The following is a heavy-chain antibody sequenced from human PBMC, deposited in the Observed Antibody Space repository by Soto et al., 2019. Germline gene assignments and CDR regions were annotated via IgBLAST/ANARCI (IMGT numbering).Heavy chain of an antibody. V-gene: IGHV1-69*01. D-gene: IGHD3-9*01. CDR2: IIPIFGTA. CDR1: GGTFSSYA. Sequence: SVKVSCKASGGTFSSYAISWVRQAPVQGLEWMGGIIPIFGTANYAQKFQGRVTITADESTSTAYMELSSLRSEDTAVYYCARDRYYDILTGYYPPHSYYYYGMDVWGQGTTVTVSS. CDR3: ARDRYYDILTGYYPPHSYYYYGMDV. J-gene: IGHJ6*02.